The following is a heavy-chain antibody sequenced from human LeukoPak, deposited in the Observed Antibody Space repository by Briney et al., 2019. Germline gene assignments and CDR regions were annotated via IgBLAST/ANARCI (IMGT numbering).Heavy chain of an antibody. D-gene: IGHD5-12*01. CDR2: IYTSGST. J-gene: IGHJ5*02. Sequence: PSETLSLTCTVSGGSISSGSYYWSWIRQPAGKGLEWIGRIYTSGSTNYNPSLKSRVTISVDTSKSQFSLKLSSVTAADTAVYYCARTADYSLWFDPWGQGTLVTVSS. V-gene: IGHV4-61*02. CDR1: GGSISSGSYY. CDR3: ARTADYSLWFDP.